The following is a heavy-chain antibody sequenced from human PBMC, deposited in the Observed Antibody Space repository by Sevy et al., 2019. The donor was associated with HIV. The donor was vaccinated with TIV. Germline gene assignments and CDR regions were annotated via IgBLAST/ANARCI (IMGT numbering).Heavy chain of an antibody. CDR3: ASPLGRYCSGGSCPHYY. CDR1: GGTFSSYA. V-gene: IGHV1-69*13. CDR2: IIPIFGTA. D-gene: IGHD2-15*01. Sequence: ASVKVSCKASGGTFSSYAISWVRQAPGQGLEWMGGIIPIFGTANYAQTFQGRVTITADESTSTAYMELSSLRSEDTAVYYCASPLGRYCSGGSCPHYYWGQGTLVTVSS. J-gene: IGHJ4*02.